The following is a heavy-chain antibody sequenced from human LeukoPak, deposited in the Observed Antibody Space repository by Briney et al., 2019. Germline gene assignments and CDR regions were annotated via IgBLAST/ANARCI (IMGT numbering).Heavy chain of an antibody. V-gene: IGHV4-39*01. CDR2: LYYNRKT. Sequence: TTSETLSLTCSGSAGSVTYINYYWDWTRHPLERGLQSIGVLYYNRKTYYNPSLKSRVTVAVDTSKNQFSLRLSSVTAADAAVYYCARVVVGQWLINYWGEGGLVSV. J-gene: IGHJ4*02. D-gene: IGHD6-19*01. CDR3: ARVVVGQWLINY. CDR1: AGSVTYINYY.